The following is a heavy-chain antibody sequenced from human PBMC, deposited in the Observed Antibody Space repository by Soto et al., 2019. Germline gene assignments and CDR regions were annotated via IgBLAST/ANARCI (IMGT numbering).Heavy chain of an antibody. J-gene: IGHJ4*02. CDR1: AFTFRNYW. Sequence: EVQLVESGGGLVQPGGSLRLSCAASAFTFRNYWMSWVRQAPGKGLECVAKIKVDGSEKYYVDSVKGRFTISRDNAKNSVYLQMSSLTVEDTAMYYCARASSSTSGALDYWGQGTLVTVSS. CDR3: ARASSSTSGALDY. D-gene: IGHD2-2*01. CDR2: IKVDGSEK. V-gene: IGHV3-7*04.